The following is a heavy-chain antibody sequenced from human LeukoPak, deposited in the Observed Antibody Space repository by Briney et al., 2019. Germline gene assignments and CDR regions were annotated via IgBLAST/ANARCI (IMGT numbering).Heavy chain of an antibody. J-gene: IGHJ4*02. CDR2: ISMNVQTA. V-gene: IGHV3-64D*06. Sequence: GGSLRLSCSASGFTFTSHVMHWVRQAPGKGLQYVSGISMNVQTAYYAGSVKGRFSISRDSSKNTVYLQMNSLTAEDTAVYYCVREGLERRTNFDYWGQGTLVSVSS. CDR1: GFTFTSHV. CDR3: VREGLERRTNFDY. D-gene: IGHD1-1*01.